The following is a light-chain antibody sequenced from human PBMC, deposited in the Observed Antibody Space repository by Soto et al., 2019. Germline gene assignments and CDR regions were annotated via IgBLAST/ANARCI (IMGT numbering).Light chain of an antibody. CDR2: GAS. V-gene: IGKV3-15*01. CDR1: QSVNSY. J-gene: IGKJ1*01. CDR3: QQYSNWPSWT. Sequence: EKVMTQSPATLSMSPGERATLSCRASQSVNSYLAWYQQKPGQAPRLLIYGASTRATGIPANFSGSGSVTEFTLTISSLQSEDFADDYCQQYSNWPSWTFGQGTKVEIK.